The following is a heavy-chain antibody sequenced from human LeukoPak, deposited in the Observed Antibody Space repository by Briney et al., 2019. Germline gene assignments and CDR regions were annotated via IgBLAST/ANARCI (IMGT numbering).Heavy chain of an antibody. CDR1: AYSISNGYY. CDR2: IYTNGGA. Sequence: SETLSLTCAVSAYSISNGYYWGWIRQPPGKGLEWIGSIYTNGGASYNPSLKSRVTISIDASKNQFSLKLSSVTAADTAVYYCAREPPGYWGQGILVTVSS. CDR3: AREPPGY. V-gene: IGHV4-38-2*02. J-gene: IGHJ4*02.